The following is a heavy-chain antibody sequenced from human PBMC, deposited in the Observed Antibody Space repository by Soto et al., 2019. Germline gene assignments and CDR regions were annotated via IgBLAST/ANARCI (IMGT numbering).Heavy chain of an antibody. CDR1: GFTFSSYW. Sequence: GXLRLSCASSGFTFSSYWMSWVLQAPGKGLEWVANIKQEGSEKYYMDSVKGRFTISRDNAKNSLYLQMISLRVDDTAVYYCARRYSSTFAIWGQGTMVTVSS. J-gene: IGHJ3*02. CDR3: ARRYSSTFAI. V-gene: IGHV3-7*03. CDR2: IKQEGSEK. D-gene: IGHD5-18*01.